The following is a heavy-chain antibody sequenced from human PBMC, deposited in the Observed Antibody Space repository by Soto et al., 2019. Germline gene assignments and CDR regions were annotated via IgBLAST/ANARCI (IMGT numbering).Heavy chain of an antibody. Sequence: GGSLRLACAASGFALSSYAMSWVRQAPGKGRDGVSAISGRGGSTYYADSVKGRITLSRDTPTDPLYLQRNSLRGEDTPVISGTKDRAYGYFDLWGRGTLVTGSS. CDR2: ISGRGGST. CDR1: GFALSSYA. D-gene: IGHD3-10*01. CDR3: TKDRAYGYFDL. J-gene: IGHJ2*01. V-gene: IGHV3-23*01.